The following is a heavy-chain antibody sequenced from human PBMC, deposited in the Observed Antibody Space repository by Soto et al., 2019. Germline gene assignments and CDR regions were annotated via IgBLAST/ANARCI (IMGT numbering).Heavy chain of an antibody. CDR2: ISASNGNT. J-gene: IGHJ6*02. V-gene: IGHV1-18*01. CDR1: GYTFSSDG. Sequence: QAQLVQSGAEVRKPGASVKVSCKASGYTFSSDGISWVRQAPGQGLEWMAWISASNGNTRYAQNFQGRVTLTTEKSTSTAYMELRSLRSDDTAVYYCAREPQLINYYYYGMDVWGQGTTVTVSS. CDR3: AREPQLINYYYYGMDV. D-gene: IGHD2-2*01.